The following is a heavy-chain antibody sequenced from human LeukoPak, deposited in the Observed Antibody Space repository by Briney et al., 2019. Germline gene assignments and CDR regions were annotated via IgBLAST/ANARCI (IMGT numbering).Heavy chain of an antibody. CDR1: GFTVSSNY. D-gene: IGHD4-17*01. V-gene: IGHV3-53*01. CDR2: IYSSGMT. CDR3: AGDLYGVSHDY. Sequence: GGSLRLSCAASGFTVSSNYMSWVRQAPGKGLEWVSVIYSSGMTYYADSVKGRFTISRDNSKNTLYFRMNSLRAEDTAVYYCAGDLYGVSHDYWGQGTLVTVSS. J-gene: IGHJ4*02.